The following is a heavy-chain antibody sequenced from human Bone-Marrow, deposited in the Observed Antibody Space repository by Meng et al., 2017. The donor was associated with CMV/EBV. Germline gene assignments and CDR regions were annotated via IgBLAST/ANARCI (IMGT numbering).Heavy chain of an antibody. J-gene: IGHJ6*02. D-gene: IGHD1-1*01. CDR2: ISYDGSNE. V-gene: IGHV3-30-3*02. CDR1: GFAFSSYN. CDR3: AKDLGFMENYYYYGMDV. Sequence: GESLKISCAASGFAFSSYNIHWVRQAPGKGLEWVTFISYDGSNEYYAASVKGRFTISRDNPKNTLYVEMNSLRAEDTAVYYCAKDLGFMENYYYYGMDVWGQGTTVTVSS.